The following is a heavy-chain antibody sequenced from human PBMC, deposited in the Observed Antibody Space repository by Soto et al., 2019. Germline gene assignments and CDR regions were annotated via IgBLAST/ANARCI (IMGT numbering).Heavy chain of an antibody. CDR1: GFAFITYA. J-gene: IGHJ6*02. V-gene: IGHV3-23*01. Sequence: GGSLRLSCAASGFAFITYAIAFGRHAPWKGLEWVSGIWGSGDRTFYADSVKGRFTISRDNSRNTLYLQMYSLTAEDTALYYCAKTGPYCGGDCSRYFYGMDVWGQGTTVTVSS. D-gene: IGHD2-21*02. CDR2: IWGSGDRT. CDR3: AKTGPYCGGDCSRYFYGMDV.